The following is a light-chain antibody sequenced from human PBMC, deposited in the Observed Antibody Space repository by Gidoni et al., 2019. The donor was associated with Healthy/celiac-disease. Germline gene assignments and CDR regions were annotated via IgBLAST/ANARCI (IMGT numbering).Light chain of an antibody. CDR3: QQRSNWPPS. V-gene: IGKV3-11*01. CDR2: DAS. Sequence: EIVLTQSQATLSLSPGERATLSGRASQSVSSYLAWYQQKPGQAPRLLIYDASNRATGIPPRFSGSGSGTDFTLTISSLEPEDFAVYYCQQRSNWPPSFGQGTRLEIK. J-gene: IGKJ5*01. CDR1: QSVSSY.